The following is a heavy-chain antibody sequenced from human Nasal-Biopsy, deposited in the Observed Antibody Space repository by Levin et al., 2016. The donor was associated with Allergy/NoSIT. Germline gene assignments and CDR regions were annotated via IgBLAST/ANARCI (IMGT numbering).Heavy chain of an antibody. CDR3: ARQGSGSRPRRGSLDV. D-gene: IGHD1-26*01. V-gene: IGHV3-11*01. CDR2: ITSSGYGI. CDR1: GFDFSDYY. J-gene: IGHJ6*02. Sequence: GESLKISCAASGFDFSDYYISWIRQAPGKGLEWVADITSSGYGIYYADSRFTISRDNAKTSVYLQMNSLRVEDTAVYYCARQGSGSRPRRGSLDVWGQGTPVTVSS.